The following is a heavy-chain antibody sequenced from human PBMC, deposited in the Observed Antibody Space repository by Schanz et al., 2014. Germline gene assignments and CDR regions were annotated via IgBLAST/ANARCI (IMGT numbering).Heavy chain of an antibody. CDR1: EFTFSTDA. D-gene: IGHD6-25*01. CDR2: ISASGGDT. J-gene: IGHJ4*01. CDR3: AKVRYSSGWRGDYFDE. Sequence: DVHLLESGGGLVQPGGSLRLSCAASEFTFSTDAMSWVRQAPGKGLEWLSVISASGGDTYYADSVKGRFTISRDNSKNTLYLQMNSLRAEDTAVYYCAKVRYSSGWRGDYFDEWGHGTLVTVAS. V-gene: IGHV3-23*01.